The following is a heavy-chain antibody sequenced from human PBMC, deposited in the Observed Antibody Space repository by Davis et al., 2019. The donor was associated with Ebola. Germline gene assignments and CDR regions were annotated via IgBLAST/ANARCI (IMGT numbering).Heavy chain of an antibody. CDR1: GFTFSNAW. Sequence: GGSLRLSCAASGFTFSNAWMSWVRQAPGKGLEWVGRIKSKTDGGTTDYAAPVKGRFTISRDDSKNTLYLQMNSLKTEDTAVYYCTTDYPQRYYYGSGSDIWFDPWGQGTLVTVSS. CDR2: IKSKTDGGTT. D-gene: IGHD3-10*01. J-gene: IGHJ5*02. V-gene: IGHV3-15*01. CDR3: TTDYPQRYYYGSGSDIWFDP.